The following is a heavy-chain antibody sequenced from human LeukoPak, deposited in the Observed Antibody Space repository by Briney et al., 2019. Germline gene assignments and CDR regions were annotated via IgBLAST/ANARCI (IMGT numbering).Heavy chain of an antibody. D-gene: IGHD3-10*01. CDR3: ARTPVIGPFDY. J-gene: IGHJ4*02. V-gene: IGHV3-7*01. CDR1: GFTFSSYW. CDR2: IKQDGSEK. Sequence: ARGSLRLSCAASGFTFSSYWMSWVRQAPGKGLEWVANIKQDGSEKYYVDSVKGRFTISRDNAKNSLYLQMNSLRAEDTAVYYCARTPVIGPFDYWGQGTLVTVSS.